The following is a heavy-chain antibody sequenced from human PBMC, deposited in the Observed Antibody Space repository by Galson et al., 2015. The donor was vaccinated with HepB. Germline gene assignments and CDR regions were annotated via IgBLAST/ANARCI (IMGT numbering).Heavy chain of an antibody. D-gene: IGHD1-26*01. J-gene: IGHJ4*02. Sequence: SLRLSCAASGFTFSDYYMSWIRQAPGKGLEWVSYISSSGSTIYYADSVKGRFTISRDYAKNSLYLQMNSLRAEDTAVYYCARDRKVGATLSWGQGTLVTVSS. V-gene: IGHV3-11*01. CDR2: ISSSGSTI. CDR1: GFTFSDYY. CDR3: ARDRKVGATLS.